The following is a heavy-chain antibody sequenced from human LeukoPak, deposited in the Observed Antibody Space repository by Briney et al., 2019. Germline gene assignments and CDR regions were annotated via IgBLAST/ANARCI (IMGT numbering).Heavy chain of an antibody. V-gene: IGHV1-2*02. D-gene: IGHD3-10*01. CDR3: ARGPITHYGSGSYLSLGL. J-gene: IGHJ4*02. Sequence: GASVKVSCKASGYTFTGYYMHWVRQAPGQGLQWMGWIHPNSGGTNYAQKFQGRVTMTRDTSISTACMELSRLRSDDTAVYYCARGPITHYGSGSYLSLGLWGQGTLVTVSS. CDR1: GYTFTGYY. CDR2: IHPNSGGT.